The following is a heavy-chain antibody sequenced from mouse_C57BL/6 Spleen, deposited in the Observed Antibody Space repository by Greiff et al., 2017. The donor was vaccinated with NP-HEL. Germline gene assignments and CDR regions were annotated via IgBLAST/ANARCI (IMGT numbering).Heavy chain of an antibody. CDR3: ARYYDYDEGFAY. V-gene: IGHV5-6*01. D-gene: IGHD2-4*01. Sequence: EVKLVESGGDLVKPGGSLKLSCAASGFTFSSYGMYWVRQTPDKGLEWVATISSGGGNTYYQDSVKGRFTISRDNAKNTLYLQMSSLKSEDTAMYYCARYYDYDEGFAYWGQGTLVTVSA. J-gene: IGHJ3*01. CDR2: ISSGGGNT. CDR1: GFTFSSYG.